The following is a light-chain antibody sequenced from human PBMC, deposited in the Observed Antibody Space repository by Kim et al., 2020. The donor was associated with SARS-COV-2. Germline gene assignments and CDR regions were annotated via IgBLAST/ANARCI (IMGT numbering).Light chain of an antibody. CDR2: DVS. V-gene: IGLV2-14*01. CDR1: SSDVGGYNY. CDR3: SSYRSSSTYV. Sequence: QSALTQPASVSGSPGQSFTISCTGTSSDVGGYNYVSWYQQHPGKAPKLMIYDVSKRPSGVSNRFSGSKSGNTASLTISGLQAEDEADFYCSSYRSSSTYVFGTGTKVTVL. J-gene: IGLJ1*01.